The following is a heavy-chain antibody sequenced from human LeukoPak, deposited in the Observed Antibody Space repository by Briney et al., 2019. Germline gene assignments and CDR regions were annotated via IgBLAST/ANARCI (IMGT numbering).Heavy chain of an antibody. CDR1: GFTFSSYA. Sequence: PGGSLRLSCAASGFTFSSYAMSWVRQAPGKGLEWIGRIKSKTDGGTTDYAAPVKGRFTILRDDSKNTLYLQMNSLKTEDTALYYCITEWYDPWGQGTLVTVSS. CDR2: IKSKTDGGTT. V-gene: IGHV3-15*01. CDR3: ITEWYDP. J-gene: IGHJ5*02.